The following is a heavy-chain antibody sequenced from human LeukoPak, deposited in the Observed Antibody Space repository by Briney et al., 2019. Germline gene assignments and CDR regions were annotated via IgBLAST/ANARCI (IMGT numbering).Heavy chain of an antibody. V-gene: IGHV1-2*02. Sequence: GASVKVSCKASGYTFTGYYMHWVRQAPGQGLEWMGWINPNSGGTNYAQKFQGRVTMTRDTSISTAYMELSGLRSDDTAVYYCARARAGLGVPAATENWFDPWGQGTLVTVSS. CDR2: INPNSGGT. J-gene: IGHJ5*02. CDR1: GYTFTGYY. D-gene: IGHD2-2*01. CDR3: ARARAGLGVPAATENWFDP.